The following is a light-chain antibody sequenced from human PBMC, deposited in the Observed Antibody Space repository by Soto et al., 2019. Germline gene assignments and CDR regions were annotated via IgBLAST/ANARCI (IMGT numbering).Light chain of an antibody. Sequence: DIQMTQSPPTLSASVGDRVTITCRASQSISSWLAWYQQKPGKAPKLLIYDAFSLESGVPSRFSGSGSGTEFTLTISSLQPDDFATYYCQQYNSYSPTFGQGTKVDIK. CDR2: DAF. CDR3: QQYNSYSPT. J-gene: IGKJ1*01. V-gene: IGKV1-5*01. CDR1: QSISSW.